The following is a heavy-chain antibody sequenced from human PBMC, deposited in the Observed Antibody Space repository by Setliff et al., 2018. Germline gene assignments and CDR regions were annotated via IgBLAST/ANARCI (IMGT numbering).Heavy chain of an antibody. Sequence: ETLSLTCTVSGDSISPYYWNWIRQSPGKGLEWIGYIYSSGTTDYNPSLKSRVTISLDSSRKQFSLEMTSLSAADTAIYYCARARWSGGYYSGDKYYMDVWGKGTTVTVSS. CDR1: GDSISPYY. CDR3: ARARWSGGYYSGDKYYMDV. J-gene: IGHJ6*03. D-gene: IGHD3-22*01. V-gene: IGHV4-59*08. CDR2: IYSSGTT.